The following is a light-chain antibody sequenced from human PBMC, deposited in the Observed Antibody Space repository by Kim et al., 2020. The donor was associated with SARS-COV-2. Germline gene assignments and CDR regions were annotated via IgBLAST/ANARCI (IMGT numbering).Light chain of an antibody. CDR2: GAS. CDR1: QSVTSSY. CDR3: KKYGTALRT. Sequence: EIVLTQSPCTLSLSPGERATLSCRASQSVTSSYLAWYQQKPGKPPRLLIYGASNRATGIPDRFSGSGSGTDFTLTISRLESEDLAVYYWKKYGTALRTFGKGTKVDIK. V-gene: IGKV3-20*01. J-gene: IGKJ1*01.